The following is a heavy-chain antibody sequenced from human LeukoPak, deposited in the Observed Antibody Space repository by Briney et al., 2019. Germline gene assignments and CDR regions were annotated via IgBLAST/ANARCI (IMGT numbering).Heavy chain of an antibody. Sequence: PSETLSLTCTVSGDSMNSHYWSWIRQPPGKGLEWIGYMYYTGTTNYNPSLKSRVTISIDASKNQFSLKRGSVPAAGPAGYYCLRGGSVTYVGGDYWGQGTLVTVSS. CDR1: GDSMNSHY. V-gene: IGHV4-59*11. D-gene: IGHD4-17*01. J-gene: IGHJ4*02. CDR3: LRGGSVTYVGGDY. CDR2: MYYTGTT.